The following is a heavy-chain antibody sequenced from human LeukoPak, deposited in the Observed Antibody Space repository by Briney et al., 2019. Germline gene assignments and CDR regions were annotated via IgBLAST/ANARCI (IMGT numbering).Heavy chain of an antibody. CDR2: ISYDGSNK. CDR3: AKDGGRGNGDYDAFDI. Sequence: GGSLGLSCAASGITFSNYGMNWVRQAPGKGLEWLVLISYDGSNKYYADSVKGRFTISRDNSKNTVYLQMSRLKVEDTAVYYCAKDGGRGNGDYDAFDIWGQGTMVTVSS. CDR1: GITFSNYG. J-gene: IGHJ3*02. D-gene: IGHD4-17*01. V-gene: IGHV3-30*18.